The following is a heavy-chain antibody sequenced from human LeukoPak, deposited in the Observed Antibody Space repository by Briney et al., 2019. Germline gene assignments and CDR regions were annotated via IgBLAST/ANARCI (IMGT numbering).Heavy chain of an antibody. V-gene: IGHV1-2*02. D-gene: IGHD3-16*01. CDR3: APTAEAYTSWWKV. CDR1: GYKFTDDY. J-gene: IGHJ4*02. CDR2: INPDSGFT. Sequence: ASVKVSCKASGYKFTDDYMHWVRQAPGQRLKFMGWINPDSGFTNYAQKFKGRVTMTRDTSISTAYLEVRSLTSDDTAVYYCAPTAEAYTSWWKVWGQGTLVTVSS.